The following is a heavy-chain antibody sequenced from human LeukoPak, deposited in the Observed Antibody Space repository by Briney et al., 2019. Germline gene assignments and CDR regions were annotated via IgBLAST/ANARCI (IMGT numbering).Heavy chain of an antibody. CDR3: ASHVVPAAISQTPGWFDP. Sequence: VASVKVSCKASGYTFTSYGISRVRQAPGQGLEWMGWISAYNGNTNYAQKLQGRVTMTTDTSTSTAYMELRSLRSDDTAVYYCASHVVPAAISQTPGWFDPWGQGTLVTVSS. V-gene: IGHV1-18*01. D-gene: IGHD2-2*02. J-gene: IGHJ5*02. CDR1: GYTFTSYG. CDR2: ISAYNGNT.